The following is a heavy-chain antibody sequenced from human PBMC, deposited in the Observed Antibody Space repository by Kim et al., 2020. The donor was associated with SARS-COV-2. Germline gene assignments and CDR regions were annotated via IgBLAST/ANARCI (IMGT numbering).Heavy chain of an antibody. J-gene: IGHJ4*02. V-gene: IGHV3-23*01. CDR1: GFTFYSHA. CDR3: AKEKGSPGFGIIDN. D-gene: IGHD3-3*01. Sequence: GGSLRLSCTASGFTFYSHAMSWVRQVPGKGLEWVSSISASGDRTYYIDSVRGRFTMSRDNSRNTLNLQMNSLRVEDTAVYFCAKEKGSPGFGIIDNWGQG. CDR2: ISASGDRT.